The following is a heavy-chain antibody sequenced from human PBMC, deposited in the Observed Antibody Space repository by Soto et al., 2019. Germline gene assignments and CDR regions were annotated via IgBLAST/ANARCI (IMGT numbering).Heavy chain of an antibody. CDR1: GFTFCSYA. CDR3: ARDLMEYQLLPDGAPDYYYYYGMDV. CDR2: ISYDGSNK. J-gene: IGHJ6*02. V-gene: IGHV3-30-3*01. Sequence: VGSLRLSCAASGFTFCSYAMHWVRQAPGKGLEWVAVISYDGSNKYYANSVKGRFTISRDNSKNTLYLQMNSLRAEDTAVYYCARDLMEYQLLPDGAPDYYYYYGMDVWGQGTTVTVSS. D-gene: IGHD2-2*01.